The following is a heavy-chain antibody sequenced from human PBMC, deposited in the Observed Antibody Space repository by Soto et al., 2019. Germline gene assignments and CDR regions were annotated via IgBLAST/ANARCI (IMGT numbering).Heavy chain of an antibody. J-gene: IGHJ4*02. CDR2: IYHSGNT. CDR3: SRIDHRFLWWLFPDS. V-gene: IGHV4-31*03. D-gene: IGHD3-3*01. Sequence: PSETLSLTCTVSGGSISSGRYYWNWIRQHPGKGLEWIGYIYHSGNTYYNPSLKSRSSISLDTSKNQFSLKLDSVTVADTAVYYCSRIDHRFLWWLFPDSCGQGTMVTVYS. CDR1: GGSISSGRYY.